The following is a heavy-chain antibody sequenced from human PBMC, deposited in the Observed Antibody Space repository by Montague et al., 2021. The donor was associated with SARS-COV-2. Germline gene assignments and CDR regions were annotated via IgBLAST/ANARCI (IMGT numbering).Heavy chain of an antibody. CDR3: ARGHSFGPGARGFEH. D-gene: IGHD1-26*01. V-gene: IGHV4-61*03. CDR2: IHYNGYT. CDR1: GGLSNTDPSNSDF. J-gene: IGHJ4*02. Sequence: SETLSLTCTVSGGLSNTDPSNSDFWSWIRQTPGKELEWIGWIHYNGYTNYNPSLKSRVTISIYTSKRYFSLRLNFLTATDTAVYYCARGHSFGPGARGFEHWGQGTLVTVAS.